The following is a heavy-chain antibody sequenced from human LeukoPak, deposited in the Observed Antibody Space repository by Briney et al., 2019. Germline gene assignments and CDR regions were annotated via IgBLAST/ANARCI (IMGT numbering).Heavy chain of an antibody. CDR2: IYYSGST. V-gene: IGHV4-59*08. CDR3: ARHGSTMIVGANWFDP. Sequence: SETLSLTCTVSGGSISSYYWSWIRQPPGKGLEWIGYIYYSGSTNYNPSLKSRVTISEDTSKNQFSLKLSSVTAADTAVYYCARHGSTMIVGANWFDPWGQGTLVTVSS. CDR1: GGSISSYY. D-gene: IGHD3-22*01. J-gene: IGHJ5*02.